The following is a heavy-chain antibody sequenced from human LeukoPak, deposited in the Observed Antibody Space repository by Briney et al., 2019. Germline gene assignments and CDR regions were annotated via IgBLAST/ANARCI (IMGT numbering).Heavy chain of an antibody. J-gene: IGHJ4*02. V-gene: IGHV3-21*01. CDR2: ISSSSSYI. D-gene: IGHD6-13*01. CDR1: GFTFSSYS. Sequence: GGSLRLSCAASGFTFSSYSMNWVRQAPGKGLEWVSSISSSSSYIYYADSVKGRFTISRDNAKNSLYLRMNSLRAEDTAVYYCSVAAAGSLDYWGQGTLVTVSS. CDR3: SVAAAGSLDY.